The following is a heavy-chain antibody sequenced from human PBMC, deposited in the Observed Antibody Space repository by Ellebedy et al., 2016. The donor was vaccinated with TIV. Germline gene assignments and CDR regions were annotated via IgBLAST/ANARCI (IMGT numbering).Heavy chain of an antibody. CDR2: MYDSGST. J-gene: IGHJ4*02. V-gene: IGHV4-59*01. D-gene: IGHD5-18*01. CDR1: GGSISSYY. Sequence: SETLSLTCTVSGGSISSYYWSWIRQPPGKGLEWIGYMYDSGSTNYNPSLKSRVTISVDTSKNQFSLKLTSVTAADTAVYYCARRDTAMAGADYWGQGTLVTVSS. CDR3: ARRDTAMAGADY.